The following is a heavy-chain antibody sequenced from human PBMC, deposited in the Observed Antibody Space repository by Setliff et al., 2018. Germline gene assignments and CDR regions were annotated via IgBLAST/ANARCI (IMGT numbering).Heavy chain of an antibody. CDR1: GASIGSGSHY. CDR3: AREYVVISFVRNTHSHYGMDV. D-gene: IGHD2-21*01. Sequence: NPSETLSLTCTVSGASIGSGSHYWSWIRQPAGRGLEWIGRIYTSGTTNYSPSLKSRVSISSDTSKNVISLKLNSVTAADTAVYFCAREYVVISFVRNTHSHYGMDVWGQGTTVTVSS. J-gene: IGHJ6*02. V-gene: IGHV4-61*02. CDR2: IYTSGTT.